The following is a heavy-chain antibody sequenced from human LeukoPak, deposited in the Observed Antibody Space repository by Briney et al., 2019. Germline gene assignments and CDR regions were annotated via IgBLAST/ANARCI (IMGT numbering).Heavy chain of an antibody. CDR2: LNTDGSST. J-gene: IGHJ5*02. V-gene: IGHV3-74*01. CDR3: ARGYYDSNDSHRSSWFDP. D-gene: IGHD3-22*01. CDR1: GFTFSSHC. Sequence: QPGGSLRLSCSASGFTFSSHCVHWVRQAPGKGLVWVSRLNTDGSSTVYADSVKGRFTISRDNAKNTLYLQMNNLRAEDTAVYYCARGYYDSNDSHRSSWFDPWGQATRVTVSS.